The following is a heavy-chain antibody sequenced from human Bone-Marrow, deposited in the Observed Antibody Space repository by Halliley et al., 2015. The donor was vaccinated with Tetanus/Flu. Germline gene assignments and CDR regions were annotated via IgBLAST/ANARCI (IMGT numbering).Heavy chain of an antibody. CDR3: ARGGGRYYSPYD. Sequence: MQLVQSGGGLIQPGGSLRLSCAASGSTVNNNYLSWVRQAPGKGLEWVSSIYAGGTAYFADSVRGRFTISRDESKNTVYLQMNNLRVEDTAVYHCARGGGRYYSPYDWGQGTLVTVSS. V-gene: IGHV3-53*01. CDR2: IYAGGTA. D-gene: IGHD3-10*01. J-gene: IGHJ4*02. CDR1: GSTVNNNY.